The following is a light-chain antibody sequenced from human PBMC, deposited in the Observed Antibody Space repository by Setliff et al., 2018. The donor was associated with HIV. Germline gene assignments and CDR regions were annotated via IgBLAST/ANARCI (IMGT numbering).Light chain of an antibody. CDR3: SSYTMNTYV. CDR1: GSDVGGHKF. Sequence: QSALAQPASVSGSPGQSITISCTGTGSDVGGHKFVSWYQQHPGKVPKLMIYGVNNRPSGVSNRFSGSKSGDTASLTISGLQAEDEADYYCSSYTMNTYVFGTGTKVT. CDR2: GVN. V-gene: IGLV2-14*01. J-gene: IGLJ1*01.